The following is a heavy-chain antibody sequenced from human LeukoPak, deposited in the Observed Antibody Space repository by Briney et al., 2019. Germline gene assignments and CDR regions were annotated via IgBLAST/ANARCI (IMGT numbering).Heavy chain of an antibody. CDR3: ARENYDILAGLGDYFDY. Sequence: SVKVSCKASGGTFSSYAISWVRQAPGQGLEWMGRIIPIFGTANYAQKFQGRVTITTDESTSTAYMELSSLRSEDTAVYYCARENYDILAGLGDYFDYWGQGTLVTVSS. CDR2: IIPIFGTA. CDR1: GGTFSSYA. J-gene: IGHJ4*02. V-gene: IGHV1-69*05. D-gene: IGHD3-9*01.